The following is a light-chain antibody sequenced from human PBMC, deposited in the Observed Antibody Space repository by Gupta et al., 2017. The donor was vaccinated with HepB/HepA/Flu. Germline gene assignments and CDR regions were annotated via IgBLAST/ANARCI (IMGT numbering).Light chain of an antibody. J-gene: IGLJ2*01. CDR2: DNN. Sequence: QSVLTLPPSASGAPGQRVTISCSGSSSNIGGNYVYWYQQLPGLAPKVLIYDNNQRPSGVPDRFSGSKSGTSAALAISGLRYEDEADYYCATWDDSLSSLLFGGGTKLTVL. CDR3: ATWDDSLSSLL. CDR1: SSNIGGNY. V-gene: IGLV1-47*01.